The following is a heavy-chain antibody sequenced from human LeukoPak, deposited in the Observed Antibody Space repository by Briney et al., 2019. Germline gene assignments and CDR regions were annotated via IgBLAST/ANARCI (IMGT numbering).Heavy chain of an antibody. CDR2: IYYSGST. D-gene: IGHD3-22*01. J-gene: IGHJ5*02. Sequence: SETLSLTCTVSGGSISSSSYYWSWIRQPPGKGLEWIGNIYYSGSTNYNPSLKSRVTMSVDTSKNQFSLKLSSVTAADTAVYYCARAGTPITMIVVESNWFDPWGQGTLVTVSS. CDR1: GGSISSSSYY. CDR3: ARAGTPITMIVVESNWFDP. V-gene: IGHV4-61*01.